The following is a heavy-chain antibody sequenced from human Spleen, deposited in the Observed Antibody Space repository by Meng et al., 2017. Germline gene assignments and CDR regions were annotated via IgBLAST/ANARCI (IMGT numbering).Heavy chain of an antibody. Sequence: GGSLRLSCAASGFTFSSYSMNWVRQAPGKGLVWVSRINRDGSTTNYADSVKGRFTISRDNAKNTLYLQMNSLRAEDTAVYYCARGTVTSYFDYWGQGTLVTVSS. J-gene: IGHJ4*02. CDR2: INRDGSTT. V-gene: IGHV3-74*01. CDR3: ARGTVTSYFDY. CDR1: GFTFSSYS. D-gene: IGHD4-17*01.